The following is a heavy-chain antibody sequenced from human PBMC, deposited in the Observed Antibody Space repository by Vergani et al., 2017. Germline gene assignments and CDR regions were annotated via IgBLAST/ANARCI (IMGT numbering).Heavy chain of an antibody. CDR1: GYTFTGYY. D-gene: IGHD4-17*01. CDR3: ARAPGGGLDYGDYAGAGWFDP. V-gene: IGHV1-2*02. Sequence: QVQLVQSGAEVQKPGASVKVSCKASGYTFTGYYMHWVRQAPGQGLEWMGWINPNSGGTNYAQKFQGRVTMTRDTSISTAYMELSRLRSDDTAVYYCARAPGGGLDYGDYAGAGWFDPWGQGTLVTVSS. CDR2: INPNSGGT. J-gene: IGHJ5*02.